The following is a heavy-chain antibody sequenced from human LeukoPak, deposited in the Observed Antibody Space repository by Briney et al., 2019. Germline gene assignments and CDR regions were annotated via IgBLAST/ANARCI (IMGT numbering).Heavy chain of an antibody. CDR2: FHITGST. J-gene: IGHJ4*02. V-gene: IGHV4-4*07. CDR1: GDSISSYY. CDR3: ASMSQPSGSFDL. Sequence: PSETLSLTCTVSGDSISSYYWSWIRQPAGKGLEWIGRFHITGSTTYNPSLKSRVSISVDTSRNQFSLKLWSVTAADTAVYYCASMSQPSGSFDLWGQGTLVTVSS. D-gene: IGHD3-10*01.